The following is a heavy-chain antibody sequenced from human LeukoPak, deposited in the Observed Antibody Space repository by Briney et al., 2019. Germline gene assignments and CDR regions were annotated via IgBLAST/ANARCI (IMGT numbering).Heavy chain of an antibody. CDR2: FSASGGTT. Sequence: EGSLRLSCAASGFTFSRSAMNWVRQAPGKGLEWVSSFSASGGTTYYADSVKGRFTISRDNSKNTLSVQMNSLRAEDTAVYYCAKANYSGSYYFDSWGQGTLVTVSS. CDR3: AKANYSGSYYFDS. J-gene: IGHJ4*02. D-gene: IGHD1-26*01. V-gene: IGHV3-23*01. CDR1: GFTFSRSA.